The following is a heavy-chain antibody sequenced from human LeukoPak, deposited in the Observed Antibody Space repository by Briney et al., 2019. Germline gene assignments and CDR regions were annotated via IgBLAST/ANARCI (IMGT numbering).Heavy chain of an antibody. Sequence: SETLSLTCAVYGGSFSGYYWSWIRQPPGKGLEWIGEINHSGSTNYNPSLKSRVTISVDTSKNQFSLKLSSVTAADTAVYYCARDAYYYDSSGYYRFDYWGQGTLVTVSS. CDR1: GGSFSGYY. CDR3: ARDAYYYDSSGYYRFDY. J-gene: IGHJ4*02. V-gene: IGHV4-34*01. CDR2: INHSGST. D-gene: IGHD3-22*01.